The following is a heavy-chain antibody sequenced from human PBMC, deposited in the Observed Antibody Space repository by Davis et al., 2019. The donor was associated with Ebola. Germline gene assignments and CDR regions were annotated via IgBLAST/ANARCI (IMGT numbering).Heavy chain of an antibody. CDR3: ARGITMIVVVPLH. V-gene: IGHV3-30-3*01. D-gene: IGHD3-22*01. CDR1: GFIFRSYA. J-gene: IGHJ4*02. Sequence: SLKISCAASGFIFRSYAMHWVRQAPGKGLEWVAVISYDGSNKYYADSVKGRFTISRDNSKNTLYLQMNSLRTEDTAVYYCARGITMIVVVPLHWGQGTLVTVSS. CDR2: ISYDGSNK.